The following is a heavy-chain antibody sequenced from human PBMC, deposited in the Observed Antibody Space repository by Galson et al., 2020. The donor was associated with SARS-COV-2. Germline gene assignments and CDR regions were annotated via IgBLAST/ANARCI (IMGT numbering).Heavy chain of an antibody. CDR3: ASIYYGDYYWFDP. V-gene: IGHV4-30-4*01. Sequence: SETLSLTCTVSGGSISSGDYYWSWIRQPPGKGLEWIGYIYYSGSTYYNPSLKSRVTISVDTSKNQFSLKLSSVTAADTAVYYCASIYYGDYYWFDPWGQGTLVTVSS. J-gene: IGHJ5*02. CDR1: GGSISSGDYY. D-gene: IGHD4-17*01. CDR2: IYYSGST.